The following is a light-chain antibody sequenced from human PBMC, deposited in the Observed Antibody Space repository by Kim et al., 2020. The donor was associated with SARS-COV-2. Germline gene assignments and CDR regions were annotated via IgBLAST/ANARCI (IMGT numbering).Light chain of an antibody. V-gene: IGLV3-19*01. CDR1: SLRVYY. Sequence: SYELTQDPAMSVALGQTVRITCQGDSLRVYYASWYQQKPGQAPVLVIFGKNNRPSGIPDRFSGSSSGNTASLTITGSQAEDEADYYCNSRDSSGNLVVFGGGTQLTVL. CDR2: GKN. J-gene: IGLJ2*01. CDR3: NSRDSSGNLVV.